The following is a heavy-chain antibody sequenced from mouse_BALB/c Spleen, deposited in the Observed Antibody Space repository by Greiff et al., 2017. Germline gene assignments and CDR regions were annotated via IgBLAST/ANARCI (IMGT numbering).Heavy chain of an antibody. V-gene: IGHV1-7*01. CDR3: ARRGNGNYGFFAY. Sequence: QVQLQQSGAELAKPGASVKMSCRASGYTFTSYWMHWVKQRPGQGLEWIGYINPSTGYTEYNQKFKDKATLTADKSSSTAYMQLSSLTSEDSAVYYCARRGNGNYGFFAYWGQGTLVTVSA. J-gene: IGHJ3*01. CDR2: INPSTGYT. D-gene: IGHD2-1*01. CDR1: GYTFTSYW.